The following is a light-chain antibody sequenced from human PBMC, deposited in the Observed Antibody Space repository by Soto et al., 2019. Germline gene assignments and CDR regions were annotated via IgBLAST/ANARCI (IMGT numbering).Light chain of an antibody. V-gene: IGLV2-14*01. CDR2: DVS. J-gene: IGLJ3*02. CDR3: SSYTTTSTILV. CDR1: SSDVGGYNY. Sequence: QSALTQPASVTGSPGQSITISCTGTSSDVGGYNYVSWYQQHPGKAPKLMIYDVSSRPSGVSNRFSGSKSGNTASLTISGLQAEDEADYYCSSYTTTSTILVFGGGTQLTVL.